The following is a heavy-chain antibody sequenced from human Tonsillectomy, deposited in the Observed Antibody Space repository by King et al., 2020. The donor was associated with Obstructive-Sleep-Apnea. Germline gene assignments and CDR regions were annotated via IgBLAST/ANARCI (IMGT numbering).Heavy chain of an antibody. J-gene: IGHJ4*02. CDR3: ASCGSLRYFDWKFDY. Sequence: VQLVESGGGLVQPGGSLRLSCAASGFTFSSYWMSWVRQAPGKGLEWVANIKQDGSEKYYVDSVKGRFTISRDNAKNSLYLQMNSLRAEDTAVYYCASCGSLRYFDWKFDYWGQGTLVTVSS. V-gene: IGHV3-7*01. CDR2: IKQDGSEK. D-gene: IGHD3-9*01. CDR1: GFTFSSYW.